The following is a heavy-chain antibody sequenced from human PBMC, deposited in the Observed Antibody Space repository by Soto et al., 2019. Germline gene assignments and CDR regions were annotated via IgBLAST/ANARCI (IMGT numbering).Heavy chain of an antibody. V-gene: IGHV4-39*01. CDR2: IYYSGST. CDR3: ARPRLPYNWFDP. CDR1: GGSISSSSYY. Sequence: QLQLQESGPGLVKPSETLSLTCTVSGGSISSSSYYWGWIRQPPGKGLEWIGSIYYSGSTYYNPSLKSRVTISVDTSKNQFSLKLSSVTAADTAVYYCARPRLPYNWFDPWGQGTLVTVSS. J-gene: IGHJ5*02.